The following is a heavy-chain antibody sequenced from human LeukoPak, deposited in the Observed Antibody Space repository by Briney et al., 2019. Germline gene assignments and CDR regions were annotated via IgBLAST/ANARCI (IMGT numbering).Heavy chain of an antibody. CDR1: GGTFSSYA. V-gene: IGHV1-69*13. J-gene: IGHJ4*02. Sequence: ASVKVSCKASGGTFSSYAISWVRQAPGQGLEWMEGIIPIFGTANYAQKFQGRVTITADESTSTAYMELSSLRSEDTAVYYCARTQTDYYPFDYWGQGTLVTVSS. CDR2: IIPIFGTA. CDR3: ARTQTDYYPFDY. D-gene: IGHD3-22*01.